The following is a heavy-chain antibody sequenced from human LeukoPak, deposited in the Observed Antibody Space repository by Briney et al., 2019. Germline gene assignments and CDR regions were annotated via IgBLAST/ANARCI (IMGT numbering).Heavy chain of an antibody. Sequence: GESLKIPCQGSGYNFTNYLLAWVPQVPGKGLEWMEIIYPGDSDSRYSPSFQGQVTISADKSISTAYLQWSCLKASDTAMYYRARLDFDYWGEGTLVTVSS. CDR3: ARLDFDY. J-gene: IGHJ4*02. V-gene: IGHV5-51*01. CDR1: GYNFTNYL. CDR2: IYPGDSDS.